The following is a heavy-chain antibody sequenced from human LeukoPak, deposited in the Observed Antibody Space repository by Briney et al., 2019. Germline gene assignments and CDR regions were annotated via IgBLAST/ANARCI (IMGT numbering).Heavy chain of an antibody. J-gene: IGHJ3*02. V-gene: IGHV4-34*01. CDR1: GGSFSGYY. Sequence: SETLSLTCAVYGGSFSGYYWSWIRQPPGKGLEWIGEIKHSGSTNYNPSLKSRVTISVDTSKNQFSLKLSSVTAADTAVYYCARGQDDYVWGSYRNDAFDIWGKGTMVTVSS. CDR2: IKHSGST. CDR3: ARGQDDYVWGSYRNDAFDI. D-gene: IGHD3-16*02.